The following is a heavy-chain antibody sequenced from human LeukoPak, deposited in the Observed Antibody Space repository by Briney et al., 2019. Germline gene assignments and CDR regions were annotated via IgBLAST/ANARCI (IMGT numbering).Heavy chain of an antibody. Sequence: GESLKISCKASGYTSIGYWISWVRQMPGKGLEWMGIIYPGDSDTRYSPSFQGQVTISADKSISTAYLQWSSLKASDTAMYYCARPGSGSYFSPIDYWGQGTLVTVSS. CDR3: ARPGSGSYFSPIDY. D-gene: IGHD3-10*01. J-gene: IGHJ4*02. CDR2: IYPGDSDT. CDR1: GYTSIGYW. V-gene: IGHV5-51*01.